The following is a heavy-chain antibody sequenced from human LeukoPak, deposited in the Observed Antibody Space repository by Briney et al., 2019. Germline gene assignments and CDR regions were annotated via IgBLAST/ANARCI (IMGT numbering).Heavy chain of an antibody. D-gene: IGHD2-21*02. Sequence: SETLSLTCTVSGGSISSSSYYWGWIRQPPGKGLEWIGSIYYSGSTYYNPSLKSRVTISVDTSKNQFSLKLSSVTAADTAVYYCARVGSDCYSRCNLFDYWGQGTLVTVSS. V-gene: IGHV4-39*07. CDR3: ARVGSDCYSRCNLFDY. CDR1: GGSISSSSYY. J-gene: IGHJ4*02. CDR2: IYYSGST.